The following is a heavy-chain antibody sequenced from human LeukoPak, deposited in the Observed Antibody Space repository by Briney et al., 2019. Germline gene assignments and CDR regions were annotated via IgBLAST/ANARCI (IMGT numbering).Heavy chain of an antibody. CDR2: IGSGGDII. CDR3: ARAYSHPRSPKFFDY. CDR1: GFTFNTYN. D-gene: IGHD2-21*01. V-gene: IGHV3-48*02. Sequence: GGSLTLSCPASGFTFNTYNMNWIRQAPGKGLEWVSCIGSGGDIIYSADSVTGRFTISRDNSWNSLFLQMNSLRDEDTSVYFCARAYSHPRSPKFFDYWGQGALVTVSS. J-gene: IGHJ4*02.